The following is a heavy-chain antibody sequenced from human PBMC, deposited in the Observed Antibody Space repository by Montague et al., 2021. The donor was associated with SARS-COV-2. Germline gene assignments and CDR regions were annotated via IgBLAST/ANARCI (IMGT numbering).Heavy chain of an antibody. Sequence: SETLSLTCTVSGASITSESWVWIRQTPGGGLQRIAYVYDTGITGYHPSLRSRTTIAVDTSKNQLSLNVRSMTAADTAVYFCARERSGSDVFDLWGQGTSVTVS. J-gene: IGHJ3*01. V-gene: IGHV4-59*01. CDR3: ARERSGSDVFDL. D-gene: IGHD6-19*01. CDR1: GASITSES. CDR2: VYDTGIT.